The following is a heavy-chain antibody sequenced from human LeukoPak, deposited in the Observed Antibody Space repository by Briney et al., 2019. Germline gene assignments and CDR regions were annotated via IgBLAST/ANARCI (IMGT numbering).Heavy chain of an antibody. J-gene: IGHJ4*02. CDR2: ISSSSSYI. CDR3: ARGSSSAPSNFDY. CDR1: GFTFSSYS. Sequence: PGGSPRLSCAASGFTFSSYSMNWVRQAPGQGLEWVSSISSSSSYIYYADSVKGRFTISRDNAKNSLYLQMNSLRAEDTAVYYCARGSSSAPSNFDYWGQGILVTVSS. D-gene: IGHD3-10*01. V-gene: IGHV3-21*03.